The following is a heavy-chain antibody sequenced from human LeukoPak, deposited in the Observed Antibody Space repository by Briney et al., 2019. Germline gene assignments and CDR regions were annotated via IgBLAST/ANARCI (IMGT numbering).Heavy chain of an antibody. CDR2: IRSKANSYAT. CDR1: GFTFSGSA. J-gene: IGHJ4*02. V-gene: IGHV3-73*01. Sequence: GGSLTLSCAASGFTFSGSAMHWVRQASGKGLEWVGRIRSKANSYATAYAASVKGRFTISRDDSKNTAYLQMNSLKTEDAAVYYCTRHGGGNCSSTSCEIDYWGQGTLVTVSS. D-gene: IGHD2-2*01. CDR3: TRHGGGNCSSTSCEIDY.